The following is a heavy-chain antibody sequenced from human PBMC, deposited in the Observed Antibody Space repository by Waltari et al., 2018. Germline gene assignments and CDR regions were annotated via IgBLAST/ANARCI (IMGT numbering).Heavy chain of an antibody. V-gene: IGHV1-2*02. D-gene: IGHD5-12*01. J-gene: IGHJ4*02. CDR3: AREYSGYGDY. CDR2: INPHSGGT. Sequence: QVQLVQSGAEVEKPGASVKVSCKASGYRFTAYYMHWVRQDPGQGLEWMGWINPHSGGTNYAQRFKGRVTMTRDTSISTAYMELSRLRADDTAVDYCAREYSGYGDYWGQGTLVTVSS. CDR1: GYRFTAYY.